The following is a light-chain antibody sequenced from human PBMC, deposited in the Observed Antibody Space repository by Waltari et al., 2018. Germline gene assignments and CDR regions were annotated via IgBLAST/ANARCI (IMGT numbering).Light chain of an antibody. CDR2: INSDGSH. V-gene: IGLV4-69*01. CDR1: SGHSSYS. J-gene: IGLJ3*02. CDR3: QTWATDIQV. Sequence: QLVLTQSPSASASLGASVKLTCPLTSGHSSYSIAWHQQQPEKGPRHVMRINSDGSHSKGDGSPDRFSGSSSGAERYLTISSLQSEDEADYYCQTWATDIQVFGGGTKLTVL.